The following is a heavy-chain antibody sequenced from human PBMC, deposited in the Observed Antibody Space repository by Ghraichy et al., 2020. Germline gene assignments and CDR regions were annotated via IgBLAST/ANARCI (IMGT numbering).Heavy chain of an antibody. CDR2: INHSGST. CDR1: GGSFSGYY. D-gene: IGHD2-2*02. V-gene: IGHV4-34*01. Sequence: SETLSLTCAVYGGSFSGYYWSWIRQPPGKGLEWIGEINHSGSTNYNPSLKSRVTISVDTSKNQFSLKLSSVTAADTAVYYCARGIVVVPAAIRYWGDYYYGMDVWGQGTTVTVSS. J-gene: IGHJ6*02. CDR3: ARGIVVVPAAIRYWGDYYYGMDV.